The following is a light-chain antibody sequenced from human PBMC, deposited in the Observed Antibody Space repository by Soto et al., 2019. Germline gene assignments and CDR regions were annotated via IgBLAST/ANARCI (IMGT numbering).Light chain of an antibody. Sequence: QSALTQPPSASGSPGQSVTISCTGTSSDDGGYNYVSWYQQHPGQAPKLMIYEVSKRPSVVPDRFSGSKSGNTASLTVAGLQAEDEAEYYCSSYAGSNNLGVFGGGTKLTV. CDR3: SSYAGSNNLGV. V-gene: IGLV2-8*01. CDR1: SSDDGGYNY. J-gene: IGLJ2*01. CDR2: EVS.